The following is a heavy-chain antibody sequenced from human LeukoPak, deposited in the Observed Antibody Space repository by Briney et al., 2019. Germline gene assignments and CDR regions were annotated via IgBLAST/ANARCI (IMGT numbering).Heavy chain of an antibody. V-gene: IGHV1-18*01. CDR1: GYTFTSYG. D-gene: IGHD3-22*01. J-gene: IGHJ4*02. Sequence: ASVKVSCKASGYTFTSYGISWVRQAPGQGLEWMGWISAYNGNTNYAQKLQGRVTMTTDTSTSTAYMELSSLRSEDTAVYYCARGGAYYDSSGYPNTFDYWGQGTLVTVSS. CDR2: ISAYNGNT. CDR3: ARGGAYYDSSGYPNTFDY.